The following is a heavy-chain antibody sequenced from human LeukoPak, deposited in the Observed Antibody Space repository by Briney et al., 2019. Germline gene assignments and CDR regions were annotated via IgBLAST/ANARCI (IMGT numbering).Heavy chain of an antibody. V-gene: IGHV4-34*01. CDR2: INHSGST. CDR1: GGSLSVYY. Sequence: PSETLSLTCALDGGSLSVYYRRCIRHPPGKGREWVGEINHSGSTNYNTYFKSPVTISVDTSKNKFSLKLSSVTAADTAVYYCARDSLYYYYYYMDVWGKGTTVTVSS. J-gene: IGHJ6*03. D-gene: IGHD2-15*01. CDR3: ARDSLYYYYYYMDV.